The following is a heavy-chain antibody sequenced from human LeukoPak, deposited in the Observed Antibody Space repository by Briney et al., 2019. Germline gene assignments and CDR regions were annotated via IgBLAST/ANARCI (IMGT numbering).Heavy chain of an antibody. CDR3: AKARSGSYYRDAFDI. V-gene: IGHV3-23*01. Sequence: GGSLRLSCAASGFTFSSYAMSWVRQAPGKGLEWVSAISGSGGSTYYADSVRGRFTISRDNSKNTLYLQMNSLRAEDTAVYYCAKARSGSYYRDAFDIWGQGTMVTVSS. CDR1: GFTFSSYA. J-gene: IGHJ3*02. CDR2: ISGSGGST. D-gene: IGHD1-26*01.